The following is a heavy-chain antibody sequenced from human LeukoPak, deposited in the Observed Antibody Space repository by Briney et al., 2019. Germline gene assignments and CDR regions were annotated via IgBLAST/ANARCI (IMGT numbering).Heavy chain of an antibody. J-gene: IGHJ4*02. CDR2: ISAYNGNT. D-gene: IGHD3-22*01. V-gene: IGHV1-18*01. CDR1: GYTFTSYG. Sequence: ASVKVSCKASGYTFTSYGISWVRQAPGQGLEWMGWISAYNGNTNYAQKLQGRVTMTTDTSTSTAYMELRSLRSDDTAVYYCARDGADSSGYYYLPLDYWGQGTLVTVSS. CDR3: ARDGADSSGYYYLPLDY.